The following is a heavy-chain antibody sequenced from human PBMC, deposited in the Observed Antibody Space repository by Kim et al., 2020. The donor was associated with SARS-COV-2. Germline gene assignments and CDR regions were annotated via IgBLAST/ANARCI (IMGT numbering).Heavy chain of an antibody. Sequence: GGSLRLSCAASGFTFSSYWMSWVRQAPGKGLEWVANIKQDGSEKYYVDSVKGRFTISRDNAKNSLYLQMNSLRAEDTAVYYCATSPYYYDSSGYHRDYWGQGTLVTVSS. CDR1: GFTFSSYW. J-gene: IGHJ4*02. CDR3: ATSPYYYDSSGYHRDY. V-gene: IGHV3-7*01. D-gene: IGHD3-22*01. CDR2: IKQDGSEK.